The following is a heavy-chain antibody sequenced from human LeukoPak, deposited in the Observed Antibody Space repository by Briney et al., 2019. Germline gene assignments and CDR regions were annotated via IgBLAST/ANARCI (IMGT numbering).Heavy chain of an antibody. D-gene: IGHD6-13*01. J-gene: IGHJ4*02. V-gene: IGHV3-30*18. CDR1: GFTFSKFG. Sequence: GGSLRLSCAASGFTFSKFGVHWVRQAPGKGLEWVAVISSDGSHKYYADSVKGRFTISRDNSKNTLYLQMNSLRAEDTAVYYCAKLSSSWYKDYWGQGTLVTVSS. CDR2: ISSDGSHK. CDR3: AKLSSSWYKDY.